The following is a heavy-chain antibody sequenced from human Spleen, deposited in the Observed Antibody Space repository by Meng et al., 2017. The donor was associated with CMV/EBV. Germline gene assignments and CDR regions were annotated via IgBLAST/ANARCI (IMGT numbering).Heavy chain of an antibody. CDR1: GFRFNSYA. CDR3: AKDRGYCSSTSCYWSPFYGMDV. CDR2: INSGGTDP. V-gene: IGHV3-23*03. D-gene: IGHD2-2*01. J-gene: IGHJ6*02. Sequence: GGSLRLSCAASGFRFNSYAMNWVRQAPGKGLEWVSLINSGGTDPYYSDSVTGRFIISRDNSKNTVYLQMNSLRAEDTAVYYCAKDRGYCSSTSCYWSPFYGMDVWGQGTTVTVSS.